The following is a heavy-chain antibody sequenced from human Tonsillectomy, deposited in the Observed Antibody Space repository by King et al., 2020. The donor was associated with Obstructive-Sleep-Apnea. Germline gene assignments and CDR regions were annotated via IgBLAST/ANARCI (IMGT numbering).Heavy chain of an antibody. Sequence: VQLVESGGGLVQPGRSLRLSCAASGFTFDDYAMHWVRQAPGKGLEWVSGISWNSGSIGYADSVKGRFTISSDNAKNSLYLQMNSLRAEETALYYLSKAPTIAAAEVIDYWGQGPLVTASS. V-gene: IGHV3-9*01. CDR1: GFTFDDYA. J-gene: IGHJ4*02. CDR2: ISWNSGSI. D-gene: IGHD6-13*01. CDR3: SKAPTIAAAEVIDY.